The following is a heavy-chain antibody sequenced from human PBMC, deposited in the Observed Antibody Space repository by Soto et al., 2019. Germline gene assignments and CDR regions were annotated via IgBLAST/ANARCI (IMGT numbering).Heavy chain of an antibody. Sequence: QVQLVESGGGVVQPGRSLRLSCSASGFTFSNYGMHWVRQAPGKGLEWVALISYDGSNKYYADSVKGRFTISRDNSKNTLYVQMSSLRPEDTAVYYCAKDIGGVDTGNYGMDVWGQGTTVIVSS. CDR1: GFTFSNYG. D-gene: IGHD5-18*01. CDR2: ISYDGSNK. V-gene: IGHV3-30*18. CDR3: AKDIGGVDTGNYGMDV. J-gene: IGHJ6*02.